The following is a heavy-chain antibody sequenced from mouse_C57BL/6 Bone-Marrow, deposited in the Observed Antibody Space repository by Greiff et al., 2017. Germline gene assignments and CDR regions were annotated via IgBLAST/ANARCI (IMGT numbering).Heavy chain of an antibody. Sequence: EVQLQQSGPELVKPGASVTISCKASGYSFTDYNMNWVKQSNGKSLEWIGVINPNYGTTSYSQKFKGKSTLTVDQSSSTAYMQLNSLTSGDSAVYYCARYYGNLYWYCDVWGTVTTVTVSS. V-gene: IGHV1-39*01. J-gene: IGHJ1*03. CDR3: ARYYGNLYWYCDV. CDR2: INPNYGTT. D-gene: IGHD2-1*01. CDR1: GYSFTDYN.